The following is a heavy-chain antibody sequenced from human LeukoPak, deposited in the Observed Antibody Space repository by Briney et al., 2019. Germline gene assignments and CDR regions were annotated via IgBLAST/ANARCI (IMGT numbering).Heavy chain of an antibody. CDR3: ARFLYGHYSHYFDY. V-gene: IGHV5-51*01. D-gene: IGHD2-15*01. Sequence: GESLNIYCKGSGYTFSNYWIGWVRQTPGKGLEWMGIIYPGDSETQYSPSFQGQVSISADKSIITAYLQWSSLKASDTAIYYCARFLYGHYSHYFDYWGQGTLVTVSS. J-gene: IGHJ4*02. CDR1: GYTFSNYW. CDR2: IYPGDSET.